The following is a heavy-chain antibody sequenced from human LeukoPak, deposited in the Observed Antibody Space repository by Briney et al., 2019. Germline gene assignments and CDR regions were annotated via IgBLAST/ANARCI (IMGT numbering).Heavy chain of an antibody. CDR1: GGSITDSY. V-gene: IGHV4-59*01. D-gene: IGHD3-22*01. J-gene: IGHJ3*01. CDR3: ARDRDYFDSSGYYDAFDF. CDR2: IYYSGST. Sequence: PSETLSLTCTVSGGSITDSYWSWIRQPPGKGLEWIGYIYYSGSTNYSPSLQSRVTMSVDTSKNQFSLKLGSVTAADTAVYYCARDRDYFDSSGYYDAFDFWGQGTMVTVSS.